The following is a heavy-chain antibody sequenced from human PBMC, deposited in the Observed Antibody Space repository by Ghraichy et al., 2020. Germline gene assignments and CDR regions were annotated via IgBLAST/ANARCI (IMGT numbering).Heavy chain of an antibody. CDR1: GFTFSSYS. CDR2: ISSSSGSI. J-gene: IGHJ6*02. V-gene: IGHV3-48*02. Sequence: GGSLRLSCAASGFTFSSYSMNWVRQAPGKGLEWVSYISSSSGSIYYADSVKGRFTISRDSAKNSLYLQMNSLRDEDTAVYYCARESPDYYYYGMDVWGQGTTVTVSS. CDR3: ARESPDYYYYGMDV.